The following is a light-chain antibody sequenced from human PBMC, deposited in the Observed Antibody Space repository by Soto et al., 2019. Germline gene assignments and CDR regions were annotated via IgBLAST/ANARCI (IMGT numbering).Light chain of an antibody. Sequence: DIQMTQSPSTLSASVGDRVTITCRASQSISSWLAWYQQIPGKAPKLLIYDASSLDSGVPSRFSGSGSGTEFTLTISSLLPDDFASYYCQQDGTYPLTFGGGTKVEIK. CDR3: QQDGTYPLT. V-gene: IGKV1-5*01. CDR2: DAS. J-gene: IGKJ4*01. CDR1: QSISSW.